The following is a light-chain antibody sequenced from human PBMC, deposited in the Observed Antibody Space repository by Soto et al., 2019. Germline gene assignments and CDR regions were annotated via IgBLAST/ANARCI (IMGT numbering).Light chain of an antibody. J-gene: IGLJ2*01. CDR3: QTWGTGFQV. Sequence: QLVLTPSPSASASLGASVRLTCTLSSGHSSYAIAWHQKQPGKSPRYLMDLKNDGSHTKGDGIPDRFSGSSSGAERSLIISSLQSEDEADYYCQTWGTGFQVFGGGTKLTVL. V-gene: IGLV4-69*01. CDR1: SGHSSYA. CDR2: LKNDGSH.